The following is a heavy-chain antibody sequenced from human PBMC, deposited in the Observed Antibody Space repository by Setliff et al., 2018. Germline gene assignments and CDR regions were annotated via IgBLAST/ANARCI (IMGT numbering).Heavy chain of an antibody. D-gene: IGHD5-18*01. V-gene: IGHV4-59*02. CDR2: IFYSGYT. Sequence: NLSETLSLTCTVSGGSVSTYYWSWIRQPPGKGLEWIGFIFYSGYTHYNPSLKSRVTMSVDVSRDQFSLELSSVTAADTAVYFCARGSGRGYSYGLFDYWGQGSLVTVSS. CDR3: ARGSGRGYSYGLFDY. CDR1: GGSVSTYY. J-gene: IGHJ4*02.